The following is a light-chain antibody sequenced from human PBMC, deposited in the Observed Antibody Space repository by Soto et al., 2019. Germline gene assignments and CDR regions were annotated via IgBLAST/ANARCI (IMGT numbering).Light chain of an antibody. J-gene: IGLJ2*01. CDR3: SSYVGSLVV. CDR2: EVN. V-gene: IGLV2-8*01. CDR1: SSDVGGYNY. Sequence: QSALTQPPSASGSPGQSVAISCTGTSSDVGGYNYVSWYQQHPGKAPKLMIYEVNKRPSGVPDRFSGSKSGNTASLTVSGLQAEDEADYYCSSYVGSLVVFGGGTQLTVL.